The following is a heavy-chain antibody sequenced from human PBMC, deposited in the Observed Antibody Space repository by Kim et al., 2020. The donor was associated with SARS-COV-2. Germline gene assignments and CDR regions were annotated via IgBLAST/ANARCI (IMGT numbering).Heavy chain of an antibody. CDR3: ASAGRGLRYFDWLDAFDI. D-gene: IGHD3-9*01. J-gene: IGHJ3*02. CDR1: GFTFDDYA. CDR2: ISWNSGSI. Sequence: GGSLRLSCAASGFTFDDYAMHWVRQAPGKGLEWVSGISWNSGSIGYADFVKGRFTISRDNAKNSLYLQMNSLRAEDTALYYCASAGRGLRYFDWLDAFDIWGQGTMVTVSS. V-gene: IGHV3-9*01.